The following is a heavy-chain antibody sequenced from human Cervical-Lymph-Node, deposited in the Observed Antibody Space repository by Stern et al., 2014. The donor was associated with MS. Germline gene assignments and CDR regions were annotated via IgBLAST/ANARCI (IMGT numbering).Heavy chain of an antibody. CDR2: ISSSSSYI. J-gene: IGHJ6*02. V-gene: IGHV3-21*01. D-gene: IGHD1-26*01. Sequence: EVQLVESGGGLVKPGGSLRLSCAASAFTFSSYSMNWVRQAPGKGLERVSSISSSSSYIYYADSVKGRFTISRDNAKNSLYLQMNSLRAEDTAVYYCARDGVGAVVVGYYYYYGMDVWGQGTTVTVSS. CDR3: ARDGVGAVVVGYYYYYGMDV. CDR1: AFTFSSYS.